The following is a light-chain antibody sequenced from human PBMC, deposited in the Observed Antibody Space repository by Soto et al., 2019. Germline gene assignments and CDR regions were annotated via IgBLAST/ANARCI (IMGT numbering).Light chain of an antibody. Sequence: EIVLTQSPGTLSLSPGERATLSCRASQSVRNNYLAWYQQKPGQAPRLLFYGASSRATGIPDRFSGSGSGTDFTLTISRLEPEDFAVYYCQQYGSSPTFGQGTKVEIK. CDR3: QQYGSSPT. V-gene: IGKV3-20*01. J-gene: IGKJ1*01. CDR1: QSVRNNY. CDR2: GAS.